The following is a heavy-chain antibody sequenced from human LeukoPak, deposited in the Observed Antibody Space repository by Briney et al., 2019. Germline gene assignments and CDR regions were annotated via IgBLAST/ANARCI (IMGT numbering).Heavy chain of an antibody. CDR1: GLTFSTYS. CDR2: ISSHSRTI. V-gene: IGHV3-48*01. CDR3: ASLLRDILPFFDY. J-gene: IGHJ4*02. Sequence: PGGSLRLSCAASGLTFSTYSMNWVRQAPGKGLEWVSYISSHSRTIYYADSVKGRFTISRDNAKNSLFLQMDSLRAEDTAVYYGASLLRDILPFFDYWGQGTLVTVSS.